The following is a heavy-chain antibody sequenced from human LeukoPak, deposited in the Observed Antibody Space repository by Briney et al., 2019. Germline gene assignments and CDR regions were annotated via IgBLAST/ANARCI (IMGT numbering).Heavy chain of an antibody. D-gene: IGHD3-10*01. J-gene: IGHJ2*01. CDR3: ARDVRRPMVRGIRDWYFDL. V-gene: IGHV3-66*01. Sequence: PGGSLRLSCAASGFTFSSYSIHWVRQAPGKGLEWVSVMYSGGSKYYADSVKGRFTISRDNSTNTLFLQMDSLRVDDTAVYYCARDVRRPMVRGIRDWYFDLWGRGTLVTVSS. CDR1: GFTFSSYS. CDR2: MYSGGSK.